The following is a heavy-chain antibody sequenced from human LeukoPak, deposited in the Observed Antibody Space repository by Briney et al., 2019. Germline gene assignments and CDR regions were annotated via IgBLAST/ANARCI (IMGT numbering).Heavy chain of an antibody. CDR3: AKLDMFSSSWTYYYYYYYMDV. V-gene: IGHV3-23*01. CDR2: ISGSGGST. D-gene: IGHD6-13*01. J-gene: IGHJ6*03. Sequence: GGSLRLSCAASGFTFSSYAMSWVRQAPGKGLEWVSAISGSGGSTYYADSVKGRFTISRDNSKNTLYLQMNSLRAEDTAVYYCAKLDMFSSSWTYYYYYYYMDVWGKGTTVTISS. CDR1: GFTFSSYA.